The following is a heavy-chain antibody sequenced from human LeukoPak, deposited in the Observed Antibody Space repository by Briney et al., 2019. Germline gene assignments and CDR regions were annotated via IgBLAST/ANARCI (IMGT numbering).Heavy chain of an antibody. D-gene: IGHD3-10*01. J-gene: IGHJ5*02. CDR2: ISTSGST. V-gene: IGHV4-4*07. CDR3: ARYSSGSYYNVANWFDP. CDR1: GGSTSRYY. Sequence: KPSETLSLTCTVSGGSTSRYYWSWIRQPAGKGLEWIGRISTSGSTNYNPSLRSRVTISVDTSKNQFSLKLSSVTAADTAVYYCARYSSGSYYNVANWFDPWGQGTLVTVSS.